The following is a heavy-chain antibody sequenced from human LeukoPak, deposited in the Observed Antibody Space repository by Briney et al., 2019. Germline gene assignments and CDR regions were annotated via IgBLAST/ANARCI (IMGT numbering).Heavy chain of an antibody. CDR3: ARVFDGALDY. CDR2: ISGSGGST. CDR1: GFTFSSYA. D-gene: IGHD4-17*01. V-gene: IGHV3-23*01. Sequence: GGSLRLSCAASGFTFSSYAMSWVRQAPGKGLEWISAISGSGGSTYYADSVKGRFTISRDNSKNTLYLQMNSLRAEDTAVYYCARVFDGALDYWGQGTLVTVSS. J-gene: IGHJ4*02.